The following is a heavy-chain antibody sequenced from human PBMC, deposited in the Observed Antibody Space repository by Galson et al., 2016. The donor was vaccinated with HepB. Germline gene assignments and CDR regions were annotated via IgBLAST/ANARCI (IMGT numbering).Heavy chain of an antibody. Sequence: SLRLSCAASGFTFRDYWMSWVRQAPGKGLDWVASIKYDETEMRYADSVRGRFTVSRDNARGSMYLHMSSRRVEDTAVYYCARLFDSMTIFDYCGQGIVVTVSS. CDR3: ARLFDSMTIFDY. J-gene: IGHJ4*02. CDR1: GFTFRDYW. V-gene: IGHV3-7*03. CDR2: IKYDETEM. D-gene: IGHD3-9*01.